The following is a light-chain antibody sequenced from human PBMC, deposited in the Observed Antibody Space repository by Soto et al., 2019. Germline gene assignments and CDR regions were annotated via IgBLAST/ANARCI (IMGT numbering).Light chain of an antibody. Sequence: QSALTQPASVSGSPGQSITISCTGTSSDVGGYNYVSWYQKHPGKAPRLMIYDVSNRPSGVSNRFSGSKSGNTASLTISGLQAEDEADDYCSSYTSSSTQVFGTGTKLTVL. CDR3: SSYTSSSTQV. J-gene: IGLJ1*01. V-gene: IGLV2-14*01. CDR1: SSDVGGYNY. CDR2: DVS.